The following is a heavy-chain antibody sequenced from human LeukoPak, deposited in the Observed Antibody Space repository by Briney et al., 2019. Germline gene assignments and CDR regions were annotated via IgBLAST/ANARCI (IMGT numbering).Heavy chain of an antibody. CDR3: AREMVVTPGGFDP. D-gene: IGHD2-21*02. CDR2: INHSGST. Sequence: NPSETLSLTCAVYGGSFSGYYWSWIRQPPGKGLEWIGEINHSGSTNYNPSPKSRVTISVDTSKNQFSLKLSSVTAADTAVYYCAREMVVTPGGFDPWGQGTLVTASS. V-gene: IGHV4-34*01. CDR1: GGSFSGYY. J-gene: IGHJ5*02.